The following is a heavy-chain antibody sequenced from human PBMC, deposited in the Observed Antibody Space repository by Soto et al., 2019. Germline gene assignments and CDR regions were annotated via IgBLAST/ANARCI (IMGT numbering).Heavy chain of an antibody. V-gene: IGHV4-61*01. Sequence: SATLSLTCTGSGGSVSSASFYWNWIRQPPGKGLEWIGYISYSGSTNYNPSLRSRVTISVDTSKNQFSLRLTSATAADTAVYYCARGDAINWFDSWGQGTRVTVSS. J-gene: IGHJ5*01. CDR2: ISYSGST. CDR3: ARGDAINWFDS. CDR1: GGSVSSASFY. D-gene: IGHD2-2*01.